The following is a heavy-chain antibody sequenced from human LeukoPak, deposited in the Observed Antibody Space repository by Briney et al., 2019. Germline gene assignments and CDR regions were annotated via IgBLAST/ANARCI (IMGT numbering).Heavy chain of an antibody. Sequence: GGSLRLSCAASGFTFSSYWMSWVRQAPGKGREWVANIKQDGSEKYYVDSVKGRFTISRDNAKNSLYLQMNSLRAEDTAVYYCARDQPAAIGGLFDYWGQGTLVTVSS. CDR3: ARDQPAAIGGLFDY. CDR1: GFTFSSYW. D-gene: IGHD2-2*02. J-gene: IGHJ4*02. CDR2: IKQDGSEK. V-gene: IGHV3-7*01.